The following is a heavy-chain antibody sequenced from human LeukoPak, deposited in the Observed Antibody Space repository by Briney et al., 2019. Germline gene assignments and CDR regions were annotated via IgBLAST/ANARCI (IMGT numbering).Heavy chain of an antibody. V-gene: IGHV3-23*01. CDR3: ARDKKYYDSSGLVVDAFDI. CDR2: ISGSGGST. CDR1: GFTFSSYA. Sequence: PGGSLRLSCAASGFTFSSYAINWVRQAPGKGLEWVSIISGSGGSTYYADSVKGRFTISRDNSKNTLYLQMNSLRAEDTAVYYCARDKKYYDSSGLVVDAFDIWGQGTMVTVSS. D-gene: IGHD3-22*01. J-gene: IGHJ3*02.